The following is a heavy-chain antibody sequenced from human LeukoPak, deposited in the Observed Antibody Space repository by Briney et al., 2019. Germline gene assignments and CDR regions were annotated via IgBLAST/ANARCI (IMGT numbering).Heavy chain of an antibody. V-gene: IGHV3-23*01. CDR1: GFTFSSYA. CDR3: ATDITELVVPAAIRDCFDP. CDR2: ISGSGGST. Sequence: GGSLRLSCAASGFTFSSYAMSWVRQAPGKWLEWVSAISGSGGSTYYADSVKGRFTISRDNSKNTLYLQMNSLRAEDTAVYYCATDITELVVPAAIRDCFDPWGQGTLVTVSS. D-gene: IGHD2-2*01. J-gene: IGHJ5*02.